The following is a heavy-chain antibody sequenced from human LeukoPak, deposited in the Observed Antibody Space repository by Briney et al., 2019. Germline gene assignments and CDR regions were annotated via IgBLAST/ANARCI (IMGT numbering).Heavy chain of an antibody. D-gene: IGHD3-10*01. CDR3: ASNFEGSGSLF. CDR1: GGTFSSYA. CDR2: IIPIFGTA. V-gene: IGHV1-69*05. Sequence: ASVKVSCKASGGTFSSYAISWVRQAPGQGLGWMGGIIPIFGTANYAQKFQGRVTITTDESTSTAYMELSSLRSEDTAVYYCASNFEGSGSLFWVQGTLVTVSS. J-gene: IGHJ4*02.